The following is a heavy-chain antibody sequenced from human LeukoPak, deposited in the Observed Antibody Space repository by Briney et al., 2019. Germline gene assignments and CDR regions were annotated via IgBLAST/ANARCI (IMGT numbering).Heavy chain of an antibody. J-gene: IGHJ5*02. CDR1: GGSISSGSYY. D-gene: IGHD1-7*01. Sequence: SQTLSLTCTVSGGSISSGSYYWSWIRQPAGKGLEWIGRIYTSGSTNYNPSLKSRVTISVDTSKNQFSLKLSSVTAADTAVYYCARGRPNWNYEPNWFDPWGQGTLVTVSS. CDR3: ARGRPNWNYEPNWFDP. V-gene: IGHV4-61*02. CDR2: IYTSGST.